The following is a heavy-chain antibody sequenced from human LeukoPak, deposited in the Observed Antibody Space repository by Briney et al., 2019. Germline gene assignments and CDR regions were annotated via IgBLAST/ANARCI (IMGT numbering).Heavy chain of an antibody. CDR2: ISADNGDT. CDR1: GYIFTIYG. D-gene: IGHD3-16*01. V-gene: IGHV1-18*01. Sequence: ASVKVSCKASGYIFTIYGINWVRQAPGQGLEWMGWISADNGDTNYAQKFQGRVNMTTDTPTSTVYMELRSLRSDDTALYYCARGGTPTTTFGGYWGQGTMVTVSS. J-gene: IGHJ4*02. CDR3: ARGGTPTTTFGGY.